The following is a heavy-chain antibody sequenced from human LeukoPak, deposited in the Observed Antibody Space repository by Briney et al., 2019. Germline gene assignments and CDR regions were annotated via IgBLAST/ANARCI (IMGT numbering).Heavy chain of an antibody. CDR2: IYHSGST. CDR3: ARHPRYCSSTSCQTLFDY. Sequence: SETLSLTCAVSGYSISSGYYWGWIRPPPGKGLEWIGGIYHSGSTYYNPSLKSRVTISVDTSKNQFSLKLSSVTAADTAVYYCARHPRYCSSTSCQTLFDYWGQGTPVTVSS. J-gene: IGHJ4*02. CDR1: GYSISSGYY. D-gene: IGHD2-2*01. V-gene: IGHV4-38-2*01.